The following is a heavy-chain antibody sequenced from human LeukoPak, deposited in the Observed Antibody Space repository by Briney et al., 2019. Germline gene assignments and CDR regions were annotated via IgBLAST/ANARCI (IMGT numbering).Heavy chain of an antibody. J-gene: IGHJ4*02. CDR2: ISGSGGSA. CDR3: AKAAAGSYDILTGYYTRISDY. V-gene: IGHV3-23*01. D-gene: IGHD3-9*01. Sequence: PGGSLRLSCAASGFTFSAYSMTWVRQAPGKGLEWVSAISGSGGSAYYADSVKGRFTISRDNSKNTLYLQMNSLRAEDTAVYYCAKAAAGSYDILTGYYTRISDYWGQGTLVTVSS. CDR1: GFTFSAYS.